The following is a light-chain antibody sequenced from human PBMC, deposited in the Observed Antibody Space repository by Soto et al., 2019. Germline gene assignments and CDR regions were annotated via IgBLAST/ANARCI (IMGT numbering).Light chain of an antibody. J-gene: IGKJ4*01. V-gene: IGKV1-33*01. CDR3: QQYDNLPPLT. Sequence: DIPMTQSPSSLSASVGDRVTITCQASQDISNYLNWYQQKPGKAPKLLIYDASNLETGVPSRFXGSGSGTDFTFTISSLQAEDIGTYYCQQYDNLPPLTFGGGTKVEIK. CDR1: QDISNY. CDR2: DAS.